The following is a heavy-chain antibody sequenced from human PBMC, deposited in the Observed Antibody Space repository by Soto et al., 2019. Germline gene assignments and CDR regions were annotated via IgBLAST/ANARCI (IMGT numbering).Heavy chain of an antibody. CDR2: ISGSGGST. J-gene: IGHJ4*02. CDR3: AKGSRPSMIVVGFDY. Sequence: GGSLRLSCAASGFTFSSYAMSWVRQAPGKGPEWVSAISGSGGSTYYADSVKGRFTISRDNSKNTLYLQMNSLRAEDTAVYYCAKGSRPSMIVVGFDYWGQGTLVTVSS. CDR1: GFTFSSYA. D-gene: IGHD3-22*01. V-gene: IGHV3-23*01.